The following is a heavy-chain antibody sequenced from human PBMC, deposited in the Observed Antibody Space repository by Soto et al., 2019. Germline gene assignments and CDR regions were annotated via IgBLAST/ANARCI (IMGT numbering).Heavy chain of an antibody. V-gene: IGHV4-59*08. Sequence: SETLSLTCTVSGGSISSYYWSWIRQPPGKGLEWIGYIYYSGSTNYNPSLKSRLTISIDTSKNQFSLKLSSVTAADTAVYYCARLSSGYPYFFDYWGQGILVTVSS. J-gene: IGHJ4*02. CDR3: ARLSSGYPYFFDY. CDR1: GGSISSYY. CDR2: IYYSGST. D-gene: IGHD3-22*01.